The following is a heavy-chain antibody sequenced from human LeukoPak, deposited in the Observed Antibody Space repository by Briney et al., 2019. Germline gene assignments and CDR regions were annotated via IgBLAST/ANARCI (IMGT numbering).Heavy chain of an antibody. CDR3: AKWSGSYANYYGMDV. J-gene: IGHJ6*02. CDR1: GYTFTSYG. CDR2: ISAYNGNT. V-gene: IGHV1-18*01. D-gene: IGHD3-10*02. Sequence: ASVKVSCKASGYTFTSYGISWVRQAPGQGLEWMGWISAYNGNTNYAQKLQGRVTMTTDTSTSTAYMELRSLRSDDTAVYYCAKWSGSYANYYGMDVWGQGTTVTVSS.